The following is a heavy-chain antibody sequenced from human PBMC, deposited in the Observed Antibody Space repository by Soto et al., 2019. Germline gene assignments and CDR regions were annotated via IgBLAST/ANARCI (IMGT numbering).Heavy chain of an antibody. CDR3: ATLPYYDILTGYNVLDP. CDR1: GFTVTSNY. D-gene: IGHD3-9*01. J-gene: IGHJ5*02. V-gene: IGHV3-66*04. Sequence: GGSLRLSCAASGFTVTSNYMSWVRQAPGKGLEWVSSIYSGGSTYYADSVKGRFTMSRDNSKNTVYLHMDSLRAEDTALYYCATLPYYDILTGYNVLDPWGQGILVTVS. CDR2: IYSGGST.